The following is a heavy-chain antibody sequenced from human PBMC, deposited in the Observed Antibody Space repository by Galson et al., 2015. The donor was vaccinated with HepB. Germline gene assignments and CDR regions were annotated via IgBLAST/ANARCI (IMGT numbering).Heavy chain of an antibody. D-gene: IGHD5-18*01. CDR2: ISAYNGNT. CDR1: GYTFTSYG. Sequence: SVKVSCKTSGYTFTSYGISWVRQAPGQGLEWMGWISAYNGNTNYAQKLQGRVTMTTDTSTSTAYMELRSLRSDDTAVYYCASTDIRGYSYGLVAVAGTEYFQHWGQGTLVTVSS. V-gene: IGHV1-18*04. J-gene: IGHJ1*01. CDR3: ASTDIRGYSYGLVAVAGTEYFQH.